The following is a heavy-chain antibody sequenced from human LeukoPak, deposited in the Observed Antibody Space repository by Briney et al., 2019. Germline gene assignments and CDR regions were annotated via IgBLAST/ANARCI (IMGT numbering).Heavy chain of an antibody. CDR2: IYSGGST. D-gene: IGHD3-10*01. V-gene: IGHV3-66*01. CDR1: GFTVSSNY. Sequence: GGSLRLSCAASGFTVSSNYMSWVRQAPGKGLEWVSVIYSGGSTYYADSVKGRFTISRDNSKNTLYLQMNSLRAEDTAVYYCARDATYYYGSAAVHYFDYWGQGTLVTVSS. J-gene: IGHJ4*02. CDR3: ARDATYYYGSAAVHYFDY.